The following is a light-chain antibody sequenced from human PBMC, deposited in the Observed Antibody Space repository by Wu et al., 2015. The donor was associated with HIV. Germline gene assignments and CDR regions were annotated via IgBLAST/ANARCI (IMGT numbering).Light chain of an antibody. CDR2: AAS. V-gene: IGKV1-39*01. CDR3: QQSYSTPWT. CDR1: QSISTF. J-gene: IGKJ1*01. Sequence: DIQMTQSPSSLSASVGDRVTITCRASQSISTFLNWYQQRPGKAPKLLIYAASSLQSGVPSRFSGTGSGTDFSLAISSLQPEDFGTYYCQQSYSTPWTFGQGTKGGNQ.